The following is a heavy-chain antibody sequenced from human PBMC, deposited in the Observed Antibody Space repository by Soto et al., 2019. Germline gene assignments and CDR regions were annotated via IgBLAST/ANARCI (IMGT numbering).Heavy chain of an antibody. J-gene: IGHJ6*02. CDR3: ANPEAYGDYHYYYYGMDV. V-gene: IGHV3-23*01. CDR2: ISGSGGST. CDR1: GFTFSSYA. Sequence: GGSLRLSCAASGFTFSSYAMSWVRQAPGKGLEWVSAISGSGGSTYYADSVKGRFTISRDNSKNTLYLQMNSLRAEDTAVYYCANPEAYGDYHYYYYGMDVWGQGTTVTVSS. D-gene: IGHD4-17*01.